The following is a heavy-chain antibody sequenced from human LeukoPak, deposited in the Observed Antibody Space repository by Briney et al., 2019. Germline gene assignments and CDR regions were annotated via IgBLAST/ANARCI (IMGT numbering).Heavy chain of an antibody. V-gene: IGHV3-33*05. CDR2: ISYDGSNK. Sequence: GGSLRLSCAASGFTFSSYGMHWVRQAPGKGLEWVAVISYDGSNKYYADSVKGRFTISRDSSKNTLYLQVNSLRAEDTTVYYCVTRSGSYYYWGQGILVTVSS. CDR3: VTRSGSYYY. J-gene: IGHJ4*02. D-gene: IGHD1-26*01. CDR1: GFTFSSYG.